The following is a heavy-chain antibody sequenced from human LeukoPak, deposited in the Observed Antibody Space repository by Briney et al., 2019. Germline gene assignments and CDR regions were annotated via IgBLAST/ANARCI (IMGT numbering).Heavy chain of an antibody. Sequence: PSETLSLTCAVYGGSFSGYYWSWIRQPPGKGLEWIGEINHSGSTNYNPSLKSRVTISVDTSKNQFSLKLSSATAADTAVYYCARARFSVPAANPNWFDPWGQGTLVTVSS. V-gene: IGHV4-34*01. CDR3: ARARFSVPAANPNWFDP. CDR1: GGSFSGYY. CDR2: INHSGST. J-gene: IGHJ5*02. D-gene: IGHD2-2*01.